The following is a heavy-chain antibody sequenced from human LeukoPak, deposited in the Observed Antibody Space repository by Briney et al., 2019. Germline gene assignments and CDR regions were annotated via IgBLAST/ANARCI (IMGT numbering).Heavy chain of an antibody. D-gene: IGHD3-22*01. CDR2: IYYSGST. J-gene: IGHJ6*03. CDR1: GGSISSGGYY. CDR3: ARGSWDSSGRAMGV. V-gene: IGHV4-31*03. Sequence: PSETLSLTCTVSGGSISSGGYYWSWIRQHPGKGLEWIGYIYYSGSTYYNPSLKSRVTISVDTSKNQFSLKLSSVTAADTAVYYCARGSWDSSGRAMGVWGKGTTVTVSS.